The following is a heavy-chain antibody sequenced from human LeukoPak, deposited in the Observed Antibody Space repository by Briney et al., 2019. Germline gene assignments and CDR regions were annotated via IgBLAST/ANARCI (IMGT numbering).Heavy chain of an antibody. V-gene: IGHV3-21*01. CDR2: ISSSSSYI. CDR1: GFTFSSYK. D-gene: IGHD3-10*01. J-gene: IGHJ4*02. Sequence: PGGSLRLSCAASGFTFSSYKMNWVRQAPGKGLEWVSSISSSSSYIYYADSVRGRFTISRDNAKNSLYLQTNSLRAEDTAVYYCAREPISSGSLDYWGQGTLVTVSS. CDR3: AREPISSGSLDY.